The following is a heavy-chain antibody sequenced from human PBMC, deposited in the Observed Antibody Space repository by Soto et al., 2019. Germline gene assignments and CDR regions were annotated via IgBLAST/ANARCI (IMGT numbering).Heavy chain of an antibody. V-gene: IGHV3-30-3*01. J-gene: IGHJ4*02. CDR3: AREADSSAPRFDY. CDR1: GFTFSSYA. CDR2: ISYDGSNK. Sequence: TGGSLRLSCAASGFTFSSYAMHWVRQAPGKGLEWVAVISYDGSNKYYADSVKGRFTISRDNSKNTLYLQMNSLRAEDTAVYYCAREADSSAPRFDYWGQGTLVTVSS. D-gene: IGHD3-22*01.